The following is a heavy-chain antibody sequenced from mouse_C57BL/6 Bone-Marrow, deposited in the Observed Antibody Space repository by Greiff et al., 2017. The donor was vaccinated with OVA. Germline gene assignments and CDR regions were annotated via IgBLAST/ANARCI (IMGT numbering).Heavy chain of an antibody. CDR3: ARWDYYGSSYFDY. V-gene: IGHV1-78*01. CDR1: GYTFTDHT. Sequence: VQLQQSDAELVKPGASVKISCKVSGYTFTDHTIHWMKQRPEQGLEWIGYIYPGDGSTKYNEKFKGKATLTADKPSSTAYMQLNSLTSEDSAVYFCARWDYYGSSYFDYWGQGTTLTVSS. D-gene: IGHD1-1*01. CDR2: IYPGDGST. J-gene: IGHJ2*01.